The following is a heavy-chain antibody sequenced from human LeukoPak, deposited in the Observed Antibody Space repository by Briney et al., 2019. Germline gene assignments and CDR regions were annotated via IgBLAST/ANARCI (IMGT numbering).Heavy chain of an antibody. CDR3: ARDLSGVTRPYYYYYMDV. Sequence: ASVKVSCKASGYTFTGYYMHWVRQAPEQGLEWMGWINPNSGGTNYAQKFQGRVTMTRDTSISTAYMELSRLRSDDTAVYYCARDLSGVTRPYYYYYMDVWGKGTTVTISS. D-gene: IGHD2-21*02. J-gene: IGHJ6*03. CDR1: GYTFTGYY. V-gene: IGHV1-2*02. CDR2: INPNSGGT.